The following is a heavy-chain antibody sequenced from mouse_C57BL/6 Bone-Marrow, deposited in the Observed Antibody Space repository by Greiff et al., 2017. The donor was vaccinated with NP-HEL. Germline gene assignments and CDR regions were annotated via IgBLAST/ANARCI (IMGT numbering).Heavy chain of an antibody. V-gene: IGHV1-64*01. CDR2: IHPNSGST. J-gene: IGHJ2*01. CDR1: CYTFTSYW. CDR3: ARSDYGSSYYFDY. D-gene: IGHD1-1*01. Sequence: QVQLQQPGAELVKPGASVKLSCKASCYTFTSYWMHWVKQRPGQGLEWIGMIHPNSGSTNYNEKFKSKATLTVDKSSSTAYMQLSSLTSEDSAVYYCARSDYGSSYYFDYWGQGTTLTVSS.